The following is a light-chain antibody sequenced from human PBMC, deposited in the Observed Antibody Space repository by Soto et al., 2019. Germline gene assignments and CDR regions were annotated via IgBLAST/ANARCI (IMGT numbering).Light chain of an antibody. Sequence: DIQMTQFPSSLSASVGDRVTITCRASQSIGTYVNWYQQKPGKAPKVLIYTASALQSGVPSRFSGRGSGTDFTLNINGLQPEDFATYYCQQSYNTPRTFGQGTKVDIK. CDR2: TAS. CDR3: QQSYNTPRT. CDR1: QSIGTY. V-gene: IGKV1-39*01. J-gene: IGKJ1*01.